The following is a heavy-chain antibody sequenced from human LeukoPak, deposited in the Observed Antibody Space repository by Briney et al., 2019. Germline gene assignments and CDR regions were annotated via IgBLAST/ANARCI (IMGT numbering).Heavy chain of an antibody. Sequence: GGSLRLSCAASGFTFSDYYMSWVRQAPGKGLGWVSYISSSGSTIYYADSVKGRFTISRDNAKNSLYLQMNSLRAEDTAIYYCARDYSCSSTSCYTARSDAFDIWGQGTMVTVSS. CDR3: ARDYSCSSTSCYTARSDAFDI. J-gene: IGHJ3*02. V-gene: IGHV3-11*04. CDR1: GFTFSDYY. D-gene: IGHD2-2*02. CDR2: ISSSGSTI.